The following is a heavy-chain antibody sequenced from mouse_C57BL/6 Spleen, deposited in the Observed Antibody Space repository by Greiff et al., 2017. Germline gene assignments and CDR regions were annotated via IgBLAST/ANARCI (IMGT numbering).Heavy chain of an antibody. CDR3: AKRGGYDVWFAY. V-gene: IGHV2-3*01. Sequence: VQLQESGPGLVAPSQSLSITCTVSGFSLTSSGVSWVRQPPGKGLEWLGVIWGDGGTNYHSALISRLSISKDNSKSQVFLELSSLQTDDTAAYYCAKRGGYDVWFAYWGQGTLVTVSA. J-gene: IGHJ3*01. CDR2: IWGDGGT. D-gene: IGHD2-2*01. CDR1: GFSLTSSG.